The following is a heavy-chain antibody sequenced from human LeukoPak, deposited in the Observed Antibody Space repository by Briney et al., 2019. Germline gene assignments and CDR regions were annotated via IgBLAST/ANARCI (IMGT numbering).Heavy chain of an antibody. J-gene: IGHJ4*02. CDR2: IYYSGST. CDR1: GGSISGGGYY. D-gene: IGHD1-7*01. Sequence: SETLSLTCTVSGGSISGGGYYWSWIRQHPGKGLEWIGYIYYSGSTYYNPSLKSRVTISVDTSKNQFSLKLSSVTAEDTAVYYCASWARVAGTTDYWGQGTLVTVSS. CDR3: ASWARVAGTTDY. V-gene: IGHV4-31*03.